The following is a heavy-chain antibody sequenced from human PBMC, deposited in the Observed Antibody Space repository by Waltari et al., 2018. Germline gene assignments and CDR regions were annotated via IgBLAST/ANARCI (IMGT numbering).Heavy chain of an antibody. CDR2: FDPEDGET. V-gene: IGHV1-24*01. CDR3: ATTSPRYCSGGSCYAEPLNFDY. D-gene: IGHD2-15*01. Sequence: QVQLVQSGAEVKKPGASVKVSCKVSGYTLTELSMQWVRQAPGQGLEWMGGFDPEDGETIYAQKFQGRVTMTEDTSTDTAYMELSSLRSEDTAVYYCATTSPRYCSGGSCYAEPLNFDYWGQGTLVTVSS. J-gene: IGHJ4*02. CDR1: GYTLTELS.